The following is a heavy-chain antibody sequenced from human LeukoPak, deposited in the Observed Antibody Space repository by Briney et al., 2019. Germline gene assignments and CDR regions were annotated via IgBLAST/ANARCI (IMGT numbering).Heavy chain of an antibody. CDR3: AKMPMVRGVIIREYDY. CDR1: GFTFSSYG. Sequence: GGSLRLSCAASGFTFSSYGMHWVRQAPGKGLEWVAFIRYDGSNKYYADSVKGRFTISRDNSKNTLYLQMNSLRAEDTAVYYCAKMPMVRGVIIREYDYWGQGTLVTVSS. V-gene: IGHV3-30*02. D-gene: IGHD3-10*01. CDR2: IRYDGSNK. J-gene: IGHJ4*02.